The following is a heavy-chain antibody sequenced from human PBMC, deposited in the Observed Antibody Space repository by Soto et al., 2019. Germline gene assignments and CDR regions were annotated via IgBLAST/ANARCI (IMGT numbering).Heavy chain of an antibody. CDR3: AAEVDSGWYSPSTLENVPFDY. D-gene: IGHD6-19*01. J-gene: IGHJ4*02. CDR1: GFTFTSSA. CDR2: IVVGSGNT. Sequence: SVKVSCKASGFTFTSSAVQWVRQARGQRLEWIGWIVVGSGNTNYAQKFQERVTITRDMSTSTAYMELSSLRSEDTAVYYCAAEVDSGWYSPSTLENVPFDYWGQGTLGTVSS. V-gene: IGHV1-58*01.